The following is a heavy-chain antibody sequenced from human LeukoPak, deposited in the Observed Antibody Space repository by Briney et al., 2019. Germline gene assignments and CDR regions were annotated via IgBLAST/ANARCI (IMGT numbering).Heavy chain of an antibody. J-gene: IGHJ3*02. V-gene: IGHV3-48*01. CDR3: ARDSVGGYGYFYAFDI. D-gene: IGHD5-18*01. CDR2: ISSSSSTI. CDR1: GFTFSSYS. Sequence: GGSLRLSCAASGFTFSSYSMNWVRQAPGKGLEWVSYISSSSSTIYYADSVKGRFTISRDNAKNSLYLQMNSLRAEDTAVYYCARDSVGGYGYFYAFDIWGQGTMVTVS.